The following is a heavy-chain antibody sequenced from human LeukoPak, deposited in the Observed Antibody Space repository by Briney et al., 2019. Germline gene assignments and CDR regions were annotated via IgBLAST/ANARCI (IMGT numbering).Heavy chain of an antibody. CDR2: INHSGST. J-gene: IGHJ6*03. CDR3: ARVVSYGSGSWQYYYYYMDV. V-gene: IGHV4-34*01. D-gene: IGHD3-10*01. Sequence: PSETLSLTCAVYGESFSGYYWSWIRQPPGKGLEWIGEINHSGSTNYNPSLKSRVTISVDTSKNQFSLKLSSVTAADTAVYYCARVVSYGSGSWQYYYYYMDVWGKGTTVTVSS. CDR1: GESFSGYY.